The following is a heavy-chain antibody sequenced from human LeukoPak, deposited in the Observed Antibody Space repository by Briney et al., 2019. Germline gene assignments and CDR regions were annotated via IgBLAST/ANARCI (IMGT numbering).Heavy chain of an antibody. CDR3: AKDAQRGFDYSNSLEY. CDR2: IWSDATEK. D-gene: IGHD4-11*01. V-gene: IGHV3-33*06. CDR1: GFTYSHYG. J-gene: IGHJ4*02. Sequence: GGPLRLSCAASGFTYSHYGMHWVRQAPGKGLEWVAVIWSDATEKYYGDAVKGRFTISRDNSRNTLYLQMNSLRVEDTAVYYCAKDAQRGFDYSNSLEYWGQGTLVTVSS.